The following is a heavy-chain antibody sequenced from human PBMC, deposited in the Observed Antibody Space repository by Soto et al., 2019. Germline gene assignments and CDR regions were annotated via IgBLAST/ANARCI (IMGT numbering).Heavy chain of an antibody. CDR3: ARDSYYDSSGPGYLDGNDV. Sequence: ASVKVSCKASGYTFTGYYMHWVRQAPGQGLEWMGWINPNSGGTNYAQKFQGWVTMTRDTSISTAYMELSRLRSDDTAVYYCARDSYYDSSGPGYLDGNDVSGKGT. CDR2: INPNSGGT. CDR1: GYTFTGYY. D-gene: IGHD3-22*01. V-gene: IGHV1-2*04. J-gene: IGHJ6*04.